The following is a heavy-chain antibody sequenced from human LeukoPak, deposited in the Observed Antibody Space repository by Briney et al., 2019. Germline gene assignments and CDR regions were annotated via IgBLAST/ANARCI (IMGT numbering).Heavy chain of an antibody. CDR1: GGSFSGYY. V-gene: IGHV4-34*01. D-gene: IGHD1-26*01. J-gene: IGHJ5*02. Sequence: KSSETLSLTCAVYGGSFSGYYWSWIRQPPGKGLEWIGEINHSGSTNYNPSLKSRVTISVDTSKNQFSLKLSSVTAADTAVYYCSGSTYQNWFDPWGQGTLVTVSS. CDR2: INHSGST. CDR3: SGSTYQNWFDP.